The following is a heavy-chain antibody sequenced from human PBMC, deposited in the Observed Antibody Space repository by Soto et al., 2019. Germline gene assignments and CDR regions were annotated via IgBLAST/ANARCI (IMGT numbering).Heavy chain of an antibody. CDR2: ISSSSSTI. J-gene: IGHJ6*02. V-gene: IGHV3-48*02. CDR1: GFTFSSYS. D-gene: IGHD3-3*01. Sequence: GGSLRLSCAASGFTFSSYSMNWVRQAPGKGLEWVSYISSSSSTIYYADSVKGRFTISRDNAKNSLYLQMNSLRDEDTAVYYCARDPEAYDVWSGPTHRSLIFKRSHFQTPRYYYGMDVWGQGTTVTVSS. CDR3: ARDPEAYDVWSGPTHRSLIFKRSHFQTPRYYYGMDV.